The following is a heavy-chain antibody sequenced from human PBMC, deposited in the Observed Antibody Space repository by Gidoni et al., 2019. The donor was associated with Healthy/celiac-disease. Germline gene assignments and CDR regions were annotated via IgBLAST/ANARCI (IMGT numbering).Heavy chain of an antibody. Sequence: QVQLQESGPGLVKPSETLSLTCTVSGGSVSSGSYYWSWIRQPPGKVREWIGYIYYSGSTHYNPSLKSRATISVDTSKHQFSLKLSSVTAADTAVYYCAREARGTIFAGPDTYWGQGTLVTVSS. CDR2: IYYSGST. D-gene: IGHD3-3*01. CDR3: AREARGTIFAGPDTY. CDR1: GGSVSSGSYY. J-gene: IGHJ4*02. V-gene: IGHV4-61*01.